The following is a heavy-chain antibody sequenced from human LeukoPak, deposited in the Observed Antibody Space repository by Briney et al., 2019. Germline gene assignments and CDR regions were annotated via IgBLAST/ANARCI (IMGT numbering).Heavy chain of an antibody. CDR2: IYYSGST. CDR1: GGSISSSSYY. D-gene: IGHD6-19*01. Sequence: SETLSLTCTVSGGSISSSSYYWGWIRQPPGKGLEWIVSIYYSGSTYYNPSLKSRVTISVDTSKNQFSLKLSSVTAADTAVYYCARSLLSHPSGWVNFDYWGQGTLVAVSS. J-gene: IGHJ4*01. V-gene: IGHV4-39*01. CDR3: ARSLLSHPSGWVNFDY.